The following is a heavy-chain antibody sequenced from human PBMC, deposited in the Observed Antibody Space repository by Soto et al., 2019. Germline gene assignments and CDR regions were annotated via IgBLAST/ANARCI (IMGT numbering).Heavy chain of an antibody. CDR2: IIPIFGTA. Sequence: ASVKVSCKASGGTFSSYAIIWVRQAPGQGLEWMGGIIPIFGTANYAQKFQGRVTITADESTSTAYMELSSLRSEDTAVYYCASGRSDAFDIWGQGTMVTVSS. V-gene: IGHV1-69*13. CDR3: ASGRSDAFDI. J-gene: IGHJ3*02. CDR1: GGTFSSYA.